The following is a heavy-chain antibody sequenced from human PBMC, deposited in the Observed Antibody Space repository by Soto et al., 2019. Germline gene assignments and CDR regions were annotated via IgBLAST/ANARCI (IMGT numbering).Heavy chain of an antibody. V-gene: IGHV5-51*01. D-gene: IGHD3-3*01. CDR3: ARRYDFWSGNYYYGMDV. J-gene: IGHJ6*02. CDR1: GYSFTSYW. Sequence: GESLKISCKGSGYSFTSYWIGWVRQMPGKGLEWMGIIYPGDSDTRYSPSFQGQVTISADKSISTAYLQWSSLKASDTAMYYCARRYDFWSGNYYYGMDVWGQGTTATVSS. CDR2: IYPGDSDT.